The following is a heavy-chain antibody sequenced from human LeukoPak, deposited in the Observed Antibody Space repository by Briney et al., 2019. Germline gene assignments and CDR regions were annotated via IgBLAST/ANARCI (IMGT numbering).Heavy chain of an antibody. CDR2: INHRGST. Sequence: RTETLSLTCAVYGGSFSGYSWSWIRQPPGKGLEWIGDINHRGSTNYTPSLKSRVTISGDTSKNHVSLKLRSVTAADTAVYYCARRGGSPPRGEYWGQGALVTV. J-gene: IGHJ4*02. CDR1: GGSFSGYS. CDR3: ARRGGSPPRGEY. V-gene: IGHV4-34*01. D-gene: IGHD3-16*01.